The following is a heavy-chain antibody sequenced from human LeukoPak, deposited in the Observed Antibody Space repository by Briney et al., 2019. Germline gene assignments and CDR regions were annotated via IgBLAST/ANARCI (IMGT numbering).Heavy chain of an antibody. CDR1: GFTFSSYW. J-gene: IGHJ6*02. CDR2: IKQDGSEK. Sequence: GGSLRLSCAASGFTFSSYWMSWVRQAPGKGLEGVANIKQDGSEKYYVDSVKGRFTISRDNAKNSLYLQMNSLRAEDTAVYYCARGGRGYSYEYYYYYGMDVWGQGTTVTVSS. V-gene: IGHV3-7*04. D-gene: IGHD5-18*01. CDR3: ARGGRGYSYEYYYYYGMDV.